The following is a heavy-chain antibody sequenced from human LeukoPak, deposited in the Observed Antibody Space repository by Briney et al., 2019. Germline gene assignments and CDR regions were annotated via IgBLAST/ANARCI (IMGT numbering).Heavy chain of an antibody. CDR2: INAGNGNT. J-gene: IGHJ4*02. D-gene: IGHD3-10*01. Sequence: ASVKVSCKASGYTFTSYAMHWVRQAPGQRLEWMGWINAGNGNTKYSQKFQGRITITRDTSASTAYMELSSLRSEDTAVYYCAGSLWFGEFDYWGQGTLVTVSS. CDR1: GYTFTSYA. CDR3: AGSLWFGEFDY. V-gene: IGHV1-3*01.